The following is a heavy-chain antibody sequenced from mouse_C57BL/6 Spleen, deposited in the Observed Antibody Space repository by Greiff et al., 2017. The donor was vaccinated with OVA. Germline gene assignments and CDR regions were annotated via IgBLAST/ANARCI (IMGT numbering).Heavy chain of an antibody. CDR3: ARHGDYYGSSSYFDY. CDR1: GYTFTEYT. J-gene: IGHJ2*01. V-gene: IGHV1-62-2*01. CDR2: FYPGSGSI. Sequence: VQLQQSGAELVKPGASVKLSCKASGYTFTEYTIHWVKPRSGQGLEWIGWFYPGSGSIKYNEKFRDKATLTADKYSSTVSMELSRLTSEDSAVYFCARHGDYYGSSSYFDYWGQGTTLTVSS. D-gene: IGHD1-1*01.